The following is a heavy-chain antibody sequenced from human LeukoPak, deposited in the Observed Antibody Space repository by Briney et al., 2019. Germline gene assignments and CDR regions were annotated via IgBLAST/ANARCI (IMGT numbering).Heavy chain of an antibody. Sequence: ASVKVSCKASGYTFTGYYMHWVRPAPGQGLEWMGWINPNSGGTNYAQKFRGRVTMTRDTSISTAYMELSRLRSDDTAVYYCASHRGYSSSSDYWGQGTLVTVSS. CDR3: ASHRGYSSSSDY. J-gene: IGHJ4*02. V-gene: IGHV1-2*02. CDR1: GYTFTGYY. D-gene: IGHD6-6*01. CDR2: INPNSGGT.